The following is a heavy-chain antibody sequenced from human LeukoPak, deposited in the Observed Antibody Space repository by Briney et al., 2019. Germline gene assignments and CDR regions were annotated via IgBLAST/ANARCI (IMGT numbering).Heavy chain of an antibody. CDR1: GGSIRNYY. V-gene: IGHV4-59*01. D-gene: IGHD6-13*01. J-gene: IGHJ2*01. Sequence: SETLSLTCTVSGGSIRNYYWSWIRQPPGKGLEWIGYIFYSGSTNYNPSLKSRVTISVDTSKNQFSLKLRSVTAADTAVYYCARVYYSSSYDYWYFDLWGRGTLVTVPS. CDR2: IFYSGST. CDR3: ARVYYSSSYDYWYFDL.